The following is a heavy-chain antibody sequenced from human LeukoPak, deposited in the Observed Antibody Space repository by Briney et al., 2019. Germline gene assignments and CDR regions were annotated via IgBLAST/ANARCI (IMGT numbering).Heavy chain of an antibody. D-gene: IGHD2-8*02. CDR2: ISYDGSNK. CDR3: ATSTAGLPFSY. CDR1: GFTFSSYA. J-gene: IGHJ4*02. Sequence: GGSLRLSCAASGFTFSSYAMHWVRQAPSKGLEWVAVISYDGSNKYYADSVKGRFTISRDNSKNTLYLQMNSLRAEDTAVYYCATSTAGLPFSYWGQGTLVTVSS. V-gene: IGHV3-30*04.